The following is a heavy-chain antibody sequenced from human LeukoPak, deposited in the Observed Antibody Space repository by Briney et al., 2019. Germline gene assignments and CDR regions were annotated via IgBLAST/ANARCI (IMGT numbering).Heavy chain of an antibody. CDR3: ARDPRFSTWFGELYY. CDR2: ISGSGGST. V-gene: IGHV3-23*01. J-gene: IGHJ4*02. Sequence: GGSLRLSCAASGFTFSSYAMSWVRQAPGKGLEWVSAISGSGGSTYYADSVKGRFTISRDNSKNTLYLQMNSLRAEDTAVYYCARDPRFSTWFGELYYWGQGTLVTVSS. D-gene: IGHD3-10*01. CDR1: GFTFSSYA.